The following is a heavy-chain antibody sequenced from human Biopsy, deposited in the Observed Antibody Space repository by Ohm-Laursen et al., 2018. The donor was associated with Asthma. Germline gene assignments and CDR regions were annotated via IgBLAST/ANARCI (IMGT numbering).Heavy chain of an antibody. Sequence: SLGLSCTASGFSFSNFAIHWVRQAPGKGLEWVGVVSKDASTQDYADSVKGRFTMARDNSKNTLDLQMNSLREEDTAVYYCVRDGTDDAFDIWGQGTVVSVSS. CDR1: GFSFSNFA. V-gene: IGHV3-30*01. D-gene: IGHD1-1*01. CDR3: VRDGTDDAFDI. CDR2: VSKDASTQ. J-gene: IGHJ3*02.